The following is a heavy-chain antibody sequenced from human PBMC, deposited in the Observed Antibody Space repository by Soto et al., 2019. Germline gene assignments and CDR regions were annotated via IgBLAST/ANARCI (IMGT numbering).Heavy chain of an antibody. CDR2: IIPIFGTA. Sequence: SVKVSCKASGGTFSSYAISWVRQAPGQGLEWMGGIIPIFGTANYAQKFQGRVTITADESTSTAYMELSSLRSDDTAVYYCARGGRIQLWFCPGANYGMDVWGQGATVTVSS. V-gene: IGHV1-69*13. CDR3: ARGGRIQLWFCPGANYGMDV. CDR1: GGTFSSYA. J-gene: IGHJ6*02. D-gene: IGHD5-18*01.